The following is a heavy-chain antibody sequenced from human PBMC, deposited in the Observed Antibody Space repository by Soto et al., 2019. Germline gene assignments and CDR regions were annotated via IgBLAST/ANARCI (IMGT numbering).Heavy chain of an antibody. CDR3: ARQSPTIDTGDVFDI. CDR2: IFYTGST. Sequence: QLQLQESGPGRVKPSETLSLTCSVSGGSISSSNYYWGWIRQPPGKGLEWIGSIFYTGSTYYNPSLKNRVTISVDTSRIQFSVKLNSVTATDTALYYCARQSPTIDTGDVFDIWGQGTKVTVSS. V-gene: IGHV4-39*01. J-gene: IGHJ3*02. D-gene: IGHD1-1*01. CDR1: GGSISSSNYY.